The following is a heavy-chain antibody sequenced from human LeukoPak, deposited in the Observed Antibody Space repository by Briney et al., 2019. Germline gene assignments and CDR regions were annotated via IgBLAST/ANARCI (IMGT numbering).Heavy chain of an antibody. D-gene: IGHD4-11*01. CDR2: IYSGGST. Sequence: GGSLRLSCAASGFTFSSYSMNWVRQAPGKGLESVSVIYSGGSTYYADSVRGRFTISRDNAKNSLYLQMNSLRAEDTAVYYCARGASVINYYYMDVWGKGTTVTVS. CDR1: GFTFSSYS. J-gene: IGHJ6*03. CDR3: ARGASVINYYYMDV. V-gene: IGHV3-66*01.